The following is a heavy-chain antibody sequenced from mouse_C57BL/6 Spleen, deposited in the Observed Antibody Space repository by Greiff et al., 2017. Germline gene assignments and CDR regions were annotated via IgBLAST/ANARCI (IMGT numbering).Heavy chain of an antibody. V-gene: IGHV1-82*01. J-gene: IGHJ4*01. CDR1: GYAFSSSW. CDR3: ARPNYYGSSYVGAMDY. Sequence: VQLQQSGPELVKPGASVKISCKASGYAFSSSWMNWVKQRPGKGLEWIGRIYPGDGDTNYNGKFKGKATLTADKSSSTAYMQLSSLTSEDSAVYFCARPNYYGSSYVGAMDYWGQGTSGTVSS. CDR2: IYPGDGDT. D-gene: IGHD1-1*01.